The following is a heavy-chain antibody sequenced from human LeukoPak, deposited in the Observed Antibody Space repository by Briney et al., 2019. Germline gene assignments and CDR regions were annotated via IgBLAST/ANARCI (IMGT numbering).Heavy chain of an antibody. J-gene: IGHJ4*02. CDR3: MTRARGPPHY. V-gene: IGHV3-64D*06. CDR2: IGTNGGDT. D-gene: IGHD3-10*01. Sequence: GGSLRLSCAASGVTLSSYAMSWARQAPGKGLECISAIGTNGGDTYYADSVKGRFTISRDNSKNTVYLQMSSLRIEDTAVYHCMTRARGPPHYWGQGTLVTVSS. CDR1: GVTLSSYA.